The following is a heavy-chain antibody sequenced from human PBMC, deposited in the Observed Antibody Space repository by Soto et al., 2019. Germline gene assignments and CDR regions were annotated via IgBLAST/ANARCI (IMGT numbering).Heavy chain of an antibody. D-gene: IGHD1-26*01. CDR1: GLTVSDHY. CDR2: TRNKANSYTT. CDR3: ARDSGSPYSAFDI. V-gene: IGHV3-72*01. J-gene: IGHJ3*02. Sequence: GGSLRLSCAASGLTVSDHYMDWVRQAPGKGLEWVGRTRNKANSYTTEYAASVEGRFTISRDDSKNSLYLQMNSLKTEDTAVYFCARDSGSPYSAFDIWGQGTMVTVSS.